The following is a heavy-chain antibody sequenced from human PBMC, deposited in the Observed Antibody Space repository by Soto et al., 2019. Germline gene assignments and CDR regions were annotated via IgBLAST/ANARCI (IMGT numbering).Heavy chain of an antibody. D-gene: IGHD2-8*02. J-gene: IGHJ4*02. V-gene: IGHV4-4*02. CDR1: GGSISTSNW. CDR3: AIDKSTGLFDY. CDR2: VYRSGST. Sequence: SETLSLTCAVSGGSISTSNWWSWVRQPPGKGLEWIGEVYRSGSTNYNPSLESRVTISVDTSKNQFSLKLTSVTAADTAVYYCAIDKSTGLFDYWGQGTLVTVSS.